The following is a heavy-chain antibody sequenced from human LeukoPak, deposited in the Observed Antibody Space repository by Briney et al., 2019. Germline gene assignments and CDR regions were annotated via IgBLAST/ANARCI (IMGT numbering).Heavy chain of an antibody. CDR3: ARAPKIYYGSGRRGMDV. CDR1: GFTFSSYA. D-gene: IGHD3-10*01. V-gene: IGHV3-30*04. Sequence: GGSLRLSCAAPGFTFSSYAMHWVRQAPGKGLEWVAVISYDGSNKYYADSVKGRFTISRDNSKNTLYLQMNSLRAEDTAVYYCARAPKIYYGSGRRGMDVWGKGTTVTVSS. J-gene: IGHJ6*04. CDR2: ISYDGSNK.